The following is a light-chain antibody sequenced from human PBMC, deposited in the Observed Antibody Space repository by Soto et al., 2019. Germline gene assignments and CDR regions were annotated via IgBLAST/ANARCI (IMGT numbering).Light chain of an antibody. Sequence: QSALTQPASVSGSPGQSITISCTGTSSDVGSYNYVSWYQQYPGKAPKLIIYEVTNRPSGVSNRFSGSKSGNTASLTISGLQAADEADYYCSSYTSSSTLYVFATGTKVTVL. V-gene: IGLV2-14*01. J-gene: IGLJ1*01. CDR1: SSDVGSYNY. CDR2: EVT. CDR3: SSYTSSSTLYV.